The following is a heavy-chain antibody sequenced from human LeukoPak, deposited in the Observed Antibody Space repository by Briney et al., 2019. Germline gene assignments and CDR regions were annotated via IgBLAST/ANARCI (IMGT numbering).Heavy chain of an antibody. V-gene: IGHV3-23*01. CDR2: ISGSGDNT. D-gene: IGHD2-21*02. Sequence: GGSLRLSCAASGFTCSNYAMSWVRQAPGKGLEWVSAISGSGDNTYYADSVKGRFTVSRDNSKNTLYVQMKSLRAEDTAVYYCAKDFVVVPGNVNYFDYWGQGTLVTVSS. CDR3: AKDFVVVPGNVNYFDY. CDR1: GFTCSNYA. J-gene: IGHJ4*02.